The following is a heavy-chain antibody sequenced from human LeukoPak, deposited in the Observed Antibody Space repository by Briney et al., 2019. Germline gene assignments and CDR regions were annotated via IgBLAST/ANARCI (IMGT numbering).Heavy chain of an antibody. D-gene: IGHD5/OR15-5a*01. CDR1: GYSLTSYF. J-gene: IGHJ3*02. CDR2: INPSRGSA. CDR3: ARGDHVRIYAESAFDI. V-gene: IGHV1-46*01. Sequence: ASVKVSCKASGYSLTSYFMHWVRQAPGQGLEWMGIINPSRGSANYAQKFQGRVTMTRDTSTSTVYMELSSLRSEDTAVYYCARGDHVRIYAESAFDIWGQGTMVSVSS.